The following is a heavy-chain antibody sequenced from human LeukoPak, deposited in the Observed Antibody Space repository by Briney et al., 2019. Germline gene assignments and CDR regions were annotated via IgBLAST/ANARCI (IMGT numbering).Heavy chain of an antibody. J-gene: IGHJ6*02. Sequence: GESLKISCKGSGYSFTSCWIGWVRQLPGKGLEWMGIIYPGDSDTRYSPSFQGQVTISADKSISTAYLQWSSLKASDTAMYYCARLHGYCSSTSCAYYYGMDVWGQGTTVTVSS. V-gene: IGHV5-51*01. D-gene: IGHD2-2*01. CDR2: IYPGDSDT. CDR3: ARLHGYCSSTSCAYYYGMDV. CDR1: GYSFTSCW.